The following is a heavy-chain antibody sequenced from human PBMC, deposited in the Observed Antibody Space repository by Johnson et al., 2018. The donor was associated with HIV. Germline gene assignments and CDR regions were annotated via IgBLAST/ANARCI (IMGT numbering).Heavy chain of an antibody. J-gene: IGHJ3*02. V-gene: IGHV3-13*01. CDR3: ARVGLWSGYYRDAFDI. D-gene: IGHD3-3*01. CDR2: IGTAGDT. Sequence: VQLVESGGGVVQPGRSLRLSCAASGFTFSSYDMHWVRQATGKGLEWVSAIGTAGDTYYPASVKGRFTISRENAKNSLYLQMNNLTTGDTAVYYCARVGLWSGYYRDAFDIWGQGTVVTVSS. CDR1: GFTFSSYD.